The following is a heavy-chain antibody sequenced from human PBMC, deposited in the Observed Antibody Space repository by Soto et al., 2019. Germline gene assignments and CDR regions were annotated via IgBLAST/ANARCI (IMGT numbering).Heavy chain of an antibody. Sequence: QVQLVESGGGVVQPGRSLRLSCAASGSSFSSYGIHWVGQVPGKGLEWVAVISYDGTYKQYADSVKGRFTFSRDNSKNTVYLQLSSLRAEDTAVYYCAKDRGYYSGSWSFYWGQGTLVTVS. CDR1: GSSFSSYG. CDR3: AKDRGYYSGSWSFY. CDR2: ISYDGTYK. J-gene: IGHJ4*02. V-gene: IGHV3-30*18. D-gene: IGHD6-13*01.